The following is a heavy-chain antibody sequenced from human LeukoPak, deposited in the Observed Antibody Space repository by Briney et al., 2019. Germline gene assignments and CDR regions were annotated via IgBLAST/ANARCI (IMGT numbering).Heavy chain of an antibody. CDR2: INSDGSST. CDR3: ARTGLGMYSFDQ. V-gene: IGHV3-74*01. D-gene: IGHD3/OR15-3a*01. Sequence: PGGSLRLSCAASGFSFSNYWMHWVRQAPGKGLVWVSRINSDGSSTTYADSVKGRFTISRDNAQNSLDLQMNSLRAEDTAVYYCARTGLGMYSFDQWGQGTLVTVSS. J-gene: IGHJ4*02. CDR1: GFSFSNYW.